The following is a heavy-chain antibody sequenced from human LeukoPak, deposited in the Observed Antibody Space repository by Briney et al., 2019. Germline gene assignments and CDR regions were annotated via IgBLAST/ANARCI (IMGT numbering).Heavy chain of an antibody. V-gene: IGHV4-4*07. J-gene: IGHJ5*02. Sequence: PSETLSLTCTVSGDSISNYYCSWIRQPAGKGLEWIGRVYTSGSTDYNPSLKGRVTMSVDTSKNQFSLKLSSVTAADTAVYYCARDGFSGSYYRWFDPWGQGTLVTGSS. CDR2: VYTSGST. CDR3: ARDGFSGSYYRWFDP. D-gene: IGHD1-26*01. CDR1: GDSISNYY.